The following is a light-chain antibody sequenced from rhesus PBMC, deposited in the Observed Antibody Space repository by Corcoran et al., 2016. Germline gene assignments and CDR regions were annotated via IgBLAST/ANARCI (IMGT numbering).Light chain of an antibody. CDR1: ISDIGGYKY. J-gene: IGLJ6*01. V-gene: IGLV2-32*02. CDR2: EVT. CDR3: SSYAGSNTYV. Sequence: QAALTQPRSVSGSPGQSVTISCPGTISDIGGYKYVSWYQQHPGTAPKLLIYEVTERPSGVSDRFSGSKSGNTASLTISGLQAEDGADYYCSSYAGSNTYVFGSGTKLTVL.